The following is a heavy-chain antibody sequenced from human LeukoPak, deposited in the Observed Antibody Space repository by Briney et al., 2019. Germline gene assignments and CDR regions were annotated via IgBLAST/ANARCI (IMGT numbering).Heavy chain of an antibody. CDR1: GGTFSSYA. CDR2: IIPIFGTA. D-gene: IGHD2-8*01. J-gene: IGHJ1*01. V-gene: IGHV1-69*13. CDR3: ATCLYCTNGVCYTKYFQH. Sequence: ASVKVSCKASGGTFSSYAISWVRQAPGQGLEWMGGIIPIFGTANYAQKFQGRVTITADESTSTAYMELSSLRSEDTAVYYCATCLYCTNGVCYTKYFQHWGQGTLVTVSS.